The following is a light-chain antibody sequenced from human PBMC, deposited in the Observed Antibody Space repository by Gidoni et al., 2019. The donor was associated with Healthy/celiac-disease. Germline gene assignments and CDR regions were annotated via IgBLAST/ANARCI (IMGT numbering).Light chain of an antibody. CDR2: EVS. CDR3: CSYAGSSTGVV. J-gene: IGLJ2*01. CDR1: SSDVGSYNL. Sequence: QSALTQPASVSGSPGQSITISCTGTSSDVGSYNLVSWYQQHPCKAHKIMIYEVSKRPSGVSNRFSGSKSGNTASLTISGLQAEDEADYYCCSYAGSSTGVVFGGGTKLTVL. V-gene: IGLV2-23*02.